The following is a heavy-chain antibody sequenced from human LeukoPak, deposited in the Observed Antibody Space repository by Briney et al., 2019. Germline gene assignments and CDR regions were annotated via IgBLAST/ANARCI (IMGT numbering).Heavy chain of an antibody. CDR1: GFTFSSYG. D-gene: IGHD1-1*01. CDR3: AKDLEPGGMDV. CDR2: ISYDGSNK. V-gene: IGHV3-30*18. Sequence: PGGSLRLSCAASGFTFSSYGMHWVRQAPGKGLEWVAVISYDGSNKYYEDSVKGRFTMSRDNSKNTLYLQMNSLRAEDTAVYYCAKDLEPGGMDVWGQGTTVTVSS. J-gene: IGHJ6*02.